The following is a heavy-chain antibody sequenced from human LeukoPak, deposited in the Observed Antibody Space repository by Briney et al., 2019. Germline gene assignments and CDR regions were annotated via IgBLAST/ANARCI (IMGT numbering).Heavy chain of an antibody. CDR1: GYTFTAYY. CDR3: GRDLGYYFDSSGGRTIDY. CDR2: INPKNGDT. J-gene: IGHJ4*02. Sequence: ASVKVSCKASGYTFTAYYIHWVRQAPGQGLEWMGRINPKNGDTNYAQKFQDRVTMTRDTSMSAAYMEISRLTYDDTAFYYCGRDLGYYFDSSGGRTIDYWGQGTLVTVSS. V-gene: IGHV1-2*06. D-gene: IGHD3-22*01.